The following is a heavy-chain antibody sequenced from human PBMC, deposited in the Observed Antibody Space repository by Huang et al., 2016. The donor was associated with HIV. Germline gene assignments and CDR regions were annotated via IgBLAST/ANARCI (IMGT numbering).Heavy chain of an antibody. V-gene: IGHV3-53*01. CDR3: AKEGDTGAALGY. J-gene: IGHJ4*02. CDR2: IYSGGTT. D-gene: IGHD2-8*02. Sequence: EVQRVESGGGLIKTGGSLRLSCAASWFTVSTNYMTWVRQAPVKGREWVSLIYSGGTTYYADSVTGRFTISRDDSENTLYLHMTSLRAGDTAVYYCAKEGDTGAALGYWGQGTLVTVS. CDR1: WFTVSTNY.